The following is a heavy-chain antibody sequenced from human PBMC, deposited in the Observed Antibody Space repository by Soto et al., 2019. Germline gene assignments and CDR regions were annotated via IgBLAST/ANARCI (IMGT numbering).Heavy chain of an antibody. CDR1: GFTLSGYA. J-gene: IGHJ6*03. CDR2: ISSNGVGT. CDR3: ARRAPPDFYYMDV. V-gene: IGHV3-64*01. Sequence: EVQLAESGGGLAQPGGSLRLSCAASGFTLSGYAMDWVRQAPGKGLEYVSGISSNGVGTYYANSVQGSFTISRDNSKNTVYLQMGSLRPEAMAVYYCARRAPPDFYYMDVWGKGTTVTVSS.